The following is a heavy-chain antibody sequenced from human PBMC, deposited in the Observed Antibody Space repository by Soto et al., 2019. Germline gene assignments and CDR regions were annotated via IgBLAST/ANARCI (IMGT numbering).Heavy chain of an antibody. J-gene: IGHJ4*02. CDR2: ISYDGSNK. D-gene: IGHD3-16*01. CDR1: GFTFSSYG. Sequence: GGSLRLSCAASGFTFSSYGMHWVRQAPGKGLEWVAVISYDGSNKYYADSVKGRFTISRDNSKNTLYLQMNSLRAEDTAGYYCAKEIVPGSYALSGGGCDYWGQGTLVTVSS. CDR3: AKEIVPGSYALSGGGCDY. V-gene: IGHV3-30*18.